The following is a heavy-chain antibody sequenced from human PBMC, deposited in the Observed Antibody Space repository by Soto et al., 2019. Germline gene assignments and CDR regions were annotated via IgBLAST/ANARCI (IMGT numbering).Heavy chain of an antibody. CDR1: GGSISSSSYY. D-gene: IGHD6-6*01. CDR3: ARRGSSSNTNKYYFDY. CDR2: IYYSGST. Sequence: PSETLSLTCTVSGGSISSSSYYWGWIRQPPGKGLEWIGSIYYSGSTYYNPSLKSRVTISVDTSKNQFSLKLSSVTAADTAVYYCARRGSSSNTNKYYFDYWGQGTLVTVSS. J-gene: IGHJ4*02. V-gene: IGHV4-39*01.